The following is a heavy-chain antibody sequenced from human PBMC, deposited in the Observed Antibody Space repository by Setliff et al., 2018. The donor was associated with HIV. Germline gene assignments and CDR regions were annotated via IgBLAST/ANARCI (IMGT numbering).Heavy chain of an antibody. J-gene: IGHJ3*02. V-gene: IGHV4-39*07. Sequence: PSETLSLTRTVSGGSISSSSYYWGWIRQPPGKGLEWIGSIYYSGNTYYNPSLKSRVTISVDTSKNQFSLKLTSVTAADTAMYYCARDLGYSYGDAFDIWGQGTMVTVSS. CDR1: GGSISSSSYY. CDR3: ARDLGYSYGDAFDI. CDR2: IYYSGNT. D-gene: IGHD5-18*01.